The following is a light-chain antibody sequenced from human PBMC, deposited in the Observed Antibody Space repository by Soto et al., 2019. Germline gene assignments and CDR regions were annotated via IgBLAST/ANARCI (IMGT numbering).Light chain of an antibody. V-gene: IGKV1-5*01. CDR2: DAS. CDR3: QQYNSYRT. Sequence: DIQMTQSPSTLSASVGDRVPITCRAGQSVGTWVAWYQQKPGKAPKLLIYDASSLESGVPSRFSGSGSGTEFTLTISSLQPDDFATFYCQQYNSYRTFGQGTKVDIK. CDR1: QSVGTW. J-gene: IGKJ1*01.